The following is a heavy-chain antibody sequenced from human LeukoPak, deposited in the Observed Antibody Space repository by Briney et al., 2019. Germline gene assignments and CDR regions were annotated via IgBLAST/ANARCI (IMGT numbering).Heavy chain of an antibody. J-gene: IGHJ4*02. CDR2: ISWNSGSI. CDR3: AKDIRGGGMGNWVYFDY. D-gene: IGHD3-16*01. V-gene: IGHV3-9*01. CDR1: GFTFDDYA. Sequence: GGSLRLSCAASGFTFDDYAMHWVRQAPGKGLEWVSGISWNSGSIGYADSVKGRFTISRDNAKNSLYLQMNSLRAEDTALYYCAKDIRGGGMGNWVYFDYWGQGTLVTVSS.